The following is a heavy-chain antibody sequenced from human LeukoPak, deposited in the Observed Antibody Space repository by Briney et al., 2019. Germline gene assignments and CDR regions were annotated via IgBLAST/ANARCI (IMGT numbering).Heavy chain of an antibody. J-gene: IGHJ4*02. CDR2: ISKTSSYT. Sequence: GGSLRLSCAASGFKFSDYYMNWIRQAPGKGLEWVSQISKTSSYTNYADSVKGRFTISRDNARNSLYLQMNSLRAEDTAVYCCTREQWLPDYWGQGTLVTVSS. CDR3: TREQWLPDY. D-gene: IGHD5-24*01. CDR1: GFKFSDYY. V-gene: IGHV3-11*05.